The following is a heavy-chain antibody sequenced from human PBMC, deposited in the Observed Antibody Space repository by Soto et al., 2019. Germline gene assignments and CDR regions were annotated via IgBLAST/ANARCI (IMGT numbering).Heavy chain of an antibody. CDR2: IIPILTTP. CDR3: ATSVGIAPTGEDGMDV. J-gene: IGHJ6*02. D-gene: IGHD2-8*02. Sequence: SVKVSCKASGGTFSSYAISWVRQAPGQGLEWMGGIIPILTTPNYAQKFQGRVTIVADESTTTVYMELSSLKFEDTAVYYCATSVGIAPTGEDGMDVWGQGTSVTVSS. CDR1: GGTFSSYA. V-gene: IGHV1-69*13.